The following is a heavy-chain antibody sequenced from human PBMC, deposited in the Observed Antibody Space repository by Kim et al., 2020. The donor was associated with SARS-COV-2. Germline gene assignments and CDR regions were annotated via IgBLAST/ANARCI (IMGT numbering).Heavy chain of an antibody. D-gene: IGHD3-16*01. CDR3: ARDPRGGIPNPFDY. Sequence: ADSVKRRFTISRDNAKNSLYLQMNSLRAEDTAVYYCARDPRGGIPNPFDYWGQGTLVTVSS. J-gene: IGHJ4*02. V-gene: IGHV3-21*01.